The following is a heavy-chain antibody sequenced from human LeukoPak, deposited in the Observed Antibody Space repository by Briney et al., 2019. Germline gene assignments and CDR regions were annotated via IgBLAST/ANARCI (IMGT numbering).Heavy chain of an antibody. V-gene: IGHV1-18*01. Sequence: ASVKVSCKASGYTFTSYGISWVRQAPGQGLEWMGWISAYNGNTNYAQKLQGRVTMTTDTSTSTAYMELRSLRSDDTAVYYCARVGIPYDSSGYYYFDYWGQGTLVTVSS. J-gene: IGHJ4*02. D-gene: IGHD3-22*01. CDR2: ISAYNGNT. CDR1: GYTFTSYG. CDR3: ARVGIPYDSSGYYYFDY.